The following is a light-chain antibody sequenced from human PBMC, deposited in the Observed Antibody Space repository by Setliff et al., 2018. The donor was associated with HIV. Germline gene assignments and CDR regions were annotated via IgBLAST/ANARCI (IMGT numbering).Light chain of an antibody. CDR1: SSDVGGYNS. V-gene: IGLV2-14*03. J-gene: IGLJ1*01. CDR3: SSYTSSTPLYV. Sequence: SVLTQPASVSGSPGQSITISCTGTSSDVGGYNSVSWYQQHPDRAPKLMIYDVSNRPSGVSNRFSGSMSGNTASLTISGLQAADEADYYCSSYTSSTPLYVFGTGTRSPS. CDR2: DVS.